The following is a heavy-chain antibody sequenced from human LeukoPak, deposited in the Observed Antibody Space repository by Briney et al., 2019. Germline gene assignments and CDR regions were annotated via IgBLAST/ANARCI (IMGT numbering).Heavy chain of an antibody. D-gene: IGHD4-17*01. V-gene: IGHV3-23*01. CDR3: AKGTTMVTTSPGGY. CDR1: GFTFNSYA. J-gene: IGHJ4*02. CDR2: ISGSGGSI. Sequence: GGSLRLSCAVSGFTFNSYAMNWVRKAPGKGLEWVSTISGSGGSIYYVDSVKGRFTISRDNSKNTLYLQMNSLRAEDTAIYYCAKGTTMVTTSPGGYWGQGTLVTVSS.